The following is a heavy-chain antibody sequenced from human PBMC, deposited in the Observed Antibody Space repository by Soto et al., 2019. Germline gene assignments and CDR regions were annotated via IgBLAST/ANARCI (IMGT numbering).Heavy chain of an antibody. Sequence: QVQLVESGGGVVQPGRSLRLSCAASGFTFSSYGMHWVRQAPGKGLEWVAVIWYDGSNKYYADSVKGRLTISRDNSKNTLYLQMNSLRAEDTAVYYCARDPARQQLVFWFDPWGQGTLVTVSS. J-gene: IGHJ5*02. D-gene: IGHD6-13*01. V-gene: IGHV3-33*01. CDR2: IWYDGSNK. CDR3: ARDPARQQLVFWFDP. CDR1: GFTFSSYG.